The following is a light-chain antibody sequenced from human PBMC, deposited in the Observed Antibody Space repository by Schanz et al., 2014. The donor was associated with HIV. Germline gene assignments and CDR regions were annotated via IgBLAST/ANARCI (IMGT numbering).Light chain of an antibody. J-gene: IGKJ1*01. CDR1: QFVTTS. CDR3: LQHNSYPRT. CDR2: AAS. Sequence: DIQMTQFPSSLSASVGDTVTITCRASQFVTTSLNWYHQKPGETPKLLIYAASSLQGGVPSRFSGSGSGTDFTLTISSLQPEDFATYYCLQHNSYPRTFGQGTKVEIK. V-gene: IGKV1-39*01.